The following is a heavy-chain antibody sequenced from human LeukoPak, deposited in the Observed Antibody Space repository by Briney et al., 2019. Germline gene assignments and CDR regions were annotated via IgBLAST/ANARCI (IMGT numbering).Heavy chain of an antibody. CDR3: ASGQGTSSWGDPTPDAFDT. Sequence: PGGSLRLSCAASGFTVSSNYMSWVRQAPGKGLEWVSVIYSGGSTYYADSVKGRFTISRDNSKNTLYLQMNSLRAEDTAVYYCASGQGTSSWGDPTPDAFDTWGQGTMVTVSS. V-gene: IGHV3-66*02. CDR2: IYSGGST. CDR1: GFTVSSNY. J-gene: IGHJ3*02. D-gene: IGHD2-2*01.